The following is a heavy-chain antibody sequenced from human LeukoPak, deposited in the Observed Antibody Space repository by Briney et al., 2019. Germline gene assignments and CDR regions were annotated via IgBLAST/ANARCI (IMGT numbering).Heavy chain of an antibody. CDR3: ARHKEVGDYYYFDY. V-gene: IGHV1-46*01. Sequence: GASVKVSCKASGYTFTSYYMHWVRQAPGQGLEWMGIINPSGGSASYTQKFQGRVTMTRDTSTTTVYMELSSLRSQDTAVYYCARHKEVGDYYYFDYWGQGALVTVSS. D-gene: IGHD2/OR15-2a*01. CDR2: INPSGGSA. CDR1: GYTFTSYY. J-gene: IGHJ4*02.